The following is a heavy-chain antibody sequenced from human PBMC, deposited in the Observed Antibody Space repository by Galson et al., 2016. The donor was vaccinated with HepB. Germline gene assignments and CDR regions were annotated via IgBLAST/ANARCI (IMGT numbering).Heavy chain of an antibody. CDR3: ATLGHSLCFDMDV. J-gene: IGHJ6*02. D-gene: IGHD5-12*01. V-gene: IGHV6-1*01. Sequence: CAISGDSVSSNSAAWSWIRQSPSRGLEWLGRTYYRSEWYSDYARSVKSRITINADTSKNHFSLHLTSVTPEDTAIYYCATLGHSLCFDMDVCGQGTAVTVSS. CDR1: GDSVSSNSAA. CDR2: TYYRSEWYS.